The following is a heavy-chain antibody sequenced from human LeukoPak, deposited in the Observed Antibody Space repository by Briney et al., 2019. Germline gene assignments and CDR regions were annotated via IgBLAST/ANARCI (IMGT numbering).Heavy chain of an antibody. Sequence: ASVKVSCKASGGTFSSYAISWVRQAPGQGLEWMGGIIPIFGTANYAQKFQGRVTITADESTSTAYMELSSLRSEDTAVYYCARFPYSSSSGGPWGYYYMDVWGKGTTVTVSS. CDR2: IIPIFGTA. CDR3: ARFPYSSSSGGPWGYYYMDV. V-gene: IGHV1-69*13. J-gene: IGHJ6*03. D-gene: IGHD6-6*01. CDR1: GGTFSSYA.